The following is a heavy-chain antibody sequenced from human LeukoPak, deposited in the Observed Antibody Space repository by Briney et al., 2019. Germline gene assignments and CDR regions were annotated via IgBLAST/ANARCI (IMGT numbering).Heavy chain of an antibody. Sequence: PGGSLRLSCAASGFTFSSYGMHWVRPAHGRGLEWVAFIRYDGSNKYYADSVKGRFTISRDNSKNTLYLQMNSLRAEDTAVYYCAKDLAYSSGWYYFDYWGQGTLVTVSS. CDR3: AKDLAYSSGWYYFDY. CDR1: GFTFSSYG. V-gene: IGHV3-30*02. J-gene: IGHJ4*02. CDR2: IRYDGSNK. D-gene: IGHD6-19*01.